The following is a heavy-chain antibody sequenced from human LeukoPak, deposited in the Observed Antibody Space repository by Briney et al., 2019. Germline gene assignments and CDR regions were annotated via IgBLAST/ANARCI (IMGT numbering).Heavy chain of an antibody. CDR3: ARSIGLTGGGVDV. J-gene: IGHJ6*02. Sequence: GGSLRLSCAASGFTFSDYNMNWVRQASGKGLEWVSYITDSGNTIHYADSVKGRFTISRDDAKNSLYLQMNSLRAEDTAVYYCARSIGLTGGGVDVWGQGTTVTVSS. CDR1: GFTFSDYN. D-gene: IGHD3-9*01. V-gene: IGHV3-11*01. CDR2: ITDSGNTI.